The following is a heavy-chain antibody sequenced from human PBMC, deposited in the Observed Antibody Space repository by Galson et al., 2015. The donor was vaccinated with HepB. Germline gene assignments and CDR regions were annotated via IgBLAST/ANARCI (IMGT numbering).Heavy chain of an antibody. CDR2: IRSKANSYAT. CDR1: GFTFSGSA. Sequence: SLRLSCAASGFTFSGSAMHWVRQAPGKGLEWVGRIRSKANSYATAYAASVKGRFTISRDDSKNTAYLQMNSLKTEDTAVYYCTSFMTTVTTCWGQGTLVTVSS. D-gene: IGHD4-17*01. J-gene: IGHJ4*02. CDR3: TSFMTTVTTC. V-gene: IGHV3-73*01.